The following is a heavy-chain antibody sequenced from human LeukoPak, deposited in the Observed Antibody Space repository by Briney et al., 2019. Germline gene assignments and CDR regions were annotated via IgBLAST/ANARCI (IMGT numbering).Heavy chain of an antibody. D-gene: IGHD2-21*01. V-gene: IGHV1-69*13. Sequence: ASVEVSCKASGGTFSSYAISWVRQAPGQGLEWMGGIIPIFGTANYTQKFQGRVTITADESTSTAYMELSSLRSEDTAVYYCARYVVALYDAFDIWGQGTMVTVSS. CDR1: GGTFSSYA. J-gene: IGHJ3*02. CDR3: ARYVVALYDAFDI. CDR2: IIPIFGTA.